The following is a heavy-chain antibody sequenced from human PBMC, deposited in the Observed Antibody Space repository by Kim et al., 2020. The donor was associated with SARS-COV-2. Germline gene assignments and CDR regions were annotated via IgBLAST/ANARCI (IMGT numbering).Heavy chain of an antibody. Sequence: GGSLRLSCAASGFTVSSNYMSWVRQAPGKGLEWVSVIYSGGSTYYADSVKGRFTISRDNSKNTLYLQMNSLRAEDTAVYYCARDRYSGYHYYYGMDVWGQGTTVTVSS. D-gene: IGHD5-12*01. V-gene: IGHV3-66*02. CDR3: ARDRYSGYHYYYGMDV. CDR2: IYSGGST. CDR1: GFTVSSNY. J-gene: IGHJ6*02.